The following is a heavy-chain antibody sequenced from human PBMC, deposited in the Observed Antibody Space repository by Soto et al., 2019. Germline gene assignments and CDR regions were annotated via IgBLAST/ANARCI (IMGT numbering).Heavy chain of an antibody. J-gene: IGHJ4*02. CDR3: AKDSGGSFYDGVDY. V-gene: IGHV3-30*18. CDR1: GFTFSSYG. CDR2: ISYDGRNE. Sequence: PGGSLRPSCAASGFTFSSYGMHWVRQAPGKGLEWVAVISYDGRNENYADSVKGRFTISRDNFMNTLCLQMNSLRAEDTAVYYCAKDSGGSFYDGVDYWGQGTLVTVSS. D-gene: IGHD1-26*01.